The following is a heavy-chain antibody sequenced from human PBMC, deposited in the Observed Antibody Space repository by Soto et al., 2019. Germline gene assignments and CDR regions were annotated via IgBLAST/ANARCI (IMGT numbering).Heavy chain of an antibody. CDR2: IGGYNGNT. V-gene: IGHV1-18*01. Sequence: QVQLVQSGAEVKKPGASVKVSCKASGYTFTSYGISWVRQAPGQGLEWMGWIGGYNGNTNYAQKVQGRVTMTTDTSTSTAYMDLRSLRSDDTAVYYCARDRRIAAAGYYYYYGMDVWGQGTTVTVSS. J-gene: IGHJ6*02. CDR1: GYTFTSYG. CDR3: ARDRRIAAAGYYYYYGMDV. D-gene: IGHD6-13*01.